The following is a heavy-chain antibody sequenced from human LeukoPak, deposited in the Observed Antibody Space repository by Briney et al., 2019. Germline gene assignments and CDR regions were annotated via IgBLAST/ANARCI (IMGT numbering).Heavy chain of an antibody. J-gene: IGHJ4*02. CDR2: IYYSGST. Sequence: SETLSLTCTVSGGSINTYYWSWIRQPPGKGLEWIGYIYYSGSTNYNPSLKSRVTISVDTSKSQFSLKLNSVTAADTALYYCARSGSNHNNFDYWGQGTLVTVSS. V-gene: IGHV4-59*01. CDR1: GGSINTYY. CDR3: ARSGSNHNNFDY. D-gene: IGHD1-26*01.